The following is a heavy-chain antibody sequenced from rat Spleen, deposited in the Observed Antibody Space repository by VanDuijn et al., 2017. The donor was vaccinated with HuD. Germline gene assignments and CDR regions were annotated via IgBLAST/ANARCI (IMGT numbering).Heavy chain of an antibody. Sequence: EVQLVESGGGLIQPGRSLKLSCAASGFTFDDYHMAWVRQAPTKGLEWVATISYDGSSTYYRDSVKGRFTISRDNAKSTLYLQMDSLRSEDTATYYCTTDRDYYSSYIPRFAYWGQGTLVTVSS. D-gene: IGHD1-2*01. CDR2: ISYDGSST. V-gene: IGHV5-7*01. J-gene: IGHJ3*01. CDR3: TTDRDYYSSYIPRFAY. CDR1: GFTFDDYH.